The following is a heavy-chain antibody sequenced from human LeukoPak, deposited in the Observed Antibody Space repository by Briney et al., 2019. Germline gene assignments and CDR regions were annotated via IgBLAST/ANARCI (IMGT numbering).Heavy chain of an antibody. Sequence: LETLSLTCTVSGASIRSNTHYWGWIRQPPGAGLEWIGTVYFSGMTYHNPSLKGRVTMSVDMSKSQFSLNLSSVTAADTALYYCAGHSYFYDSSGYLIWGHGTMVTVSS. J-gene: IGHJ3*02. D-gene: IGHD3-22*01. CDR2: VYFSGMT. CDR3: AGHSYFYDSSGYLI. CDR1: GASIRSNTHY. V-gene: IGHV4-39*01.